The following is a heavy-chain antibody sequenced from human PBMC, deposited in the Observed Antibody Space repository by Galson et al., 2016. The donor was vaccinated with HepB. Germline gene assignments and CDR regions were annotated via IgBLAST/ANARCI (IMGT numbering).Heavy chain of an antibody. J-gene: IGHJ4*02. V-gene: IGHV3-7*03. Sequence: SLRLSCAASGFMFNRYWMSWVRQAPGKGLEWVANIKPDGSEEKDVDSVKGRLTISRDNAKNSLFLQMNSLRADDTAVYYCARYAVDKALDYWGQGTLVTVSS. CDR1: GFMFNRYW. CDR3: ARYAVDKALDY. CDR2: IKPDGSEE. D-gene: IGHD5-18*01.